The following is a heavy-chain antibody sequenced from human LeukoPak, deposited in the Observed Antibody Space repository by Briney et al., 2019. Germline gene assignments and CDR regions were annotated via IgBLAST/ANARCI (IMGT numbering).Heavy chain of an antibody. V-gene: IGHV3-20*04. CDR3: ARVASRTYGDYFDY. D-gene: IGHD4-17*01. CDR1: GFTFEDYG. Sequence: PGGCLRLSCAASGFTFEDYGMTWVRQAPGKGLEWVSGINWNGGSTGYADSVKGRFSISRDNAKNSLYLQMNSLRAEDTAFYYCARVASRTYGDYFDYWGQGTLVTVSS. J-gene: IGHJ4*02. CDR2: INWNGGST.